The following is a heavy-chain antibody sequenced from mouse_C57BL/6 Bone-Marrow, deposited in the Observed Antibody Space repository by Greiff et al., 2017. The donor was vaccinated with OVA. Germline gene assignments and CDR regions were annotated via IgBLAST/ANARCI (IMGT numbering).Heavy chain of an antibody. Sequence: VNVVESGPGLVQPSQSLSITCTVSGFSLTSYGVHWVRQSPGKGLEWLGVIWSGGSTDYNAAFISRLSISKDNSKSQVFFKMNSLQADDTAIYYCATPPYYYGSSYYAMDYWGQGTSVTVSS. CDR1: GFSLTSYG. V-gene: IGHV2-2*01. CDR3: ATPPYYYGSSYYAMDY. CDR2: IWSGGST. D-gene: IGHD1-1*01. J-gene: IGHJ4*01.